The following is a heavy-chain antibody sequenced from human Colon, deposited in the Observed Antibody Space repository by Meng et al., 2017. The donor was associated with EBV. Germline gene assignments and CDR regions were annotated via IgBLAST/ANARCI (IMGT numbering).Heavy chain of an antibody. V-gene: IGHV4-30-4*01. Sequence: QAGWEVSGPGLVRPSQTMSLTCTVSGGSINSGDYYWSWIRQPPGKGLEWIGYIYYTGSTYYNPSLKSRVTISMDTSKNQFSLRLSSVTAADTAVYYCARNYYFDYWGQGTLVTVSS. CDR2: IYYTGST. CDR1: GGSINSGDYY. J-gene: IGHJ4*02. CDR3: ARNYYFDY.